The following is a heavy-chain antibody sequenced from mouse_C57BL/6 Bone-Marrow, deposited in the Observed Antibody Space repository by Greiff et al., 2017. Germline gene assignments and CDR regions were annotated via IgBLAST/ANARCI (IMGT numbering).Heavy chain of an antibody. CDR1: GFTFSDYG. V-gene: IGHV5-17*01. CDR2: ISSGSSTI. J-gene: IGHJ3*01. Sequence: EVNVVESGGGLVKPGGSLKLSCAASGFTFSDYGMHWVRQAPEKGLEWVAYISSGSSTIYYADTVKGRFTISRDNAKNTLFLQMTSLRSEDTAMYYCARLTGTRFAYWGQGTLVTVSA. CDR3: ARLTGTRFAY. D-gene: IGHD4-1*01.